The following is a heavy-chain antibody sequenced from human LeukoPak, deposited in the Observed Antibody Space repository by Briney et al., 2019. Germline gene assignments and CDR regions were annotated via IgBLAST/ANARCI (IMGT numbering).Heavy chain of an antibody. J-gene: IGHJ4*02. D-gene: IGHD3-10*01. CDR3: ARGSALLWFGELPDYFDY. CDR2: IYYSGST. V-gene: IGHV4-59*01. Sequence: PSETLSLTCTVSGGSISSYYWSWLRQPPGKGLEWIGYIYYSGSTNYNPSLKSRVTISVDTSKNQFSLKLSSATAADTAVYYCARGSALLWFGELPDYFDYWGQGTLVTVSS. CDR1: GGSISSYY.